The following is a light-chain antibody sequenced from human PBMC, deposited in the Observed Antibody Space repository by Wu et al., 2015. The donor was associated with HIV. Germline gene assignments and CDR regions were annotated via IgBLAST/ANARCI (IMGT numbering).Light chain of an antibody. J-gene: IGKJ1*01. CDR3: QKYNTAPWT. Sequence: EIQMTQSPSFLSASVGDRATITCRASQGITNYLAWYQQKPGKVPKVLIYAASTLQSGAPSRFSGSGSGTDFTLTISSLQPEDVATYYCQKYNTAPWTFGQGTKVEIK. CDR2: AAS. CDR1: QGITNY. V-gene: IGKV1-27*01.